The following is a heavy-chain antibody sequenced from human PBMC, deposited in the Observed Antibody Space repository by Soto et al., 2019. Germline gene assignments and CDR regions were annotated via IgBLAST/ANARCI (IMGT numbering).Heavy chain of an antibody. J-gene: IGHJ6*03. Sequence: AGGSLRLSCAASGFTFSSYSMNWVRQAPGKGLEWVLSISSISSYIYYADSVKGRFTISRDKAKYLLYLQMNSLRAEDTAVYYCARERVTYFDWLPPYYMDVWGKGTTVTVSS. V-gene: IGHV3-21*01. CDR2: ISSISSYI. D-gene: IGHD3-9*01. CDR1: GFTFSSYS. CDR3: ARERVTYFDWLPPYYMDV.